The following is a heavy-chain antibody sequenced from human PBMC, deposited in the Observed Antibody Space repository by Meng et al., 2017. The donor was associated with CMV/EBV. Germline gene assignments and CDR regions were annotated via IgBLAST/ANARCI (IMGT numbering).Heavy chain of an antibody. V-gene: IGHV1-69*05. CDR3: ASGGDGNPPVLDAFDI. J-gene: IGHJ3*02. Sequence: SVKVSCKASGGTFSSYAISWVRQAPGQGLEWMGGIIPIFGTANYAQKFQGRVTITTDESTSTAYMELSSLRSEDTAVYYCASGGDGNPPVLDAFDIWGQGTMVTVSS. CDR1: GGTFSSYA. CDR2: IIPIFGTA. D-gene: IGHD1-14*01.